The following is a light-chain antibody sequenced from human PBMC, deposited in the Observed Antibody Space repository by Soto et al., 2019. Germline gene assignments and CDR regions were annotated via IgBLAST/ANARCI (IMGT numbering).Light chain of an antibody. CDR3: QQYYSPSIS. V-gene: IGKV1-5*01. CDR2: DAS. CDR1: QSINTW. J-gene: IGKJ3*01. Sequence: DIQMTQSPSTLSASVGDIVTITCRASQSINTWVAWYQQKPGKAPTLLIHDASTLESGVPSRVSGSGSGTEFILTISSLQPEDFATYYCQQYYSPSISFGPGTKVD.